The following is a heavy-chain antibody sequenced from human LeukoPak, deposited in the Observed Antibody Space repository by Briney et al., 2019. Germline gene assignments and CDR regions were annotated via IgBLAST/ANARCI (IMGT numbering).Heavy chain of an antibody. J-gene: IGHJ5*02. CDR2: IIPIFGIA. CDR1: GGTFSSYA. Sequence: SVKVSCKASGGTFSSYAISWVRQTPGQGLEWMGRIIPIFGIANYAQKFQGRVTITADKSTSTAYMELSSLRSEDTAVYYCARDLPRAYCGGDCYGSWFDPWGQGTLVTVSS. D-gene: IGHD2-21*02. V-gene: IGHV1-69*04. CDR3: ARDLPRAYCGGDCYGSWFDP.